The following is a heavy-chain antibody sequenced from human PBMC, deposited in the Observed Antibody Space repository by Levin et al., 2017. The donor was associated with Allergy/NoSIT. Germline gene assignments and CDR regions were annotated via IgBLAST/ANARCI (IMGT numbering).Heavy chain of an antibody. V-gene: IGHV3-33*01. CDR3: AREDPAWGYIDH. Sequence: GESLKISCAASGFNFNTYGMHLVRQAPGKGLEWLAIIWYDGTNEKYADSVKGRFTISRDNSKNTLSLEMNSLRVEDTAVYYCAREDPAWGYIDHWGQGALVTVSS. CDR2: IWYDGTNE. D-gene: IGHD1-1*01. J-gene: IGHJ5*02. CDR1: GFNFNTYG.